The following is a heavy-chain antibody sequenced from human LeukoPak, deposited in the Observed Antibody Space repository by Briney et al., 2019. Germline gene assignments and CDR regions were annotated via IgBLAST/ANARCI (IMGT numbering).Heavy chain of an antibody. D-gene: IGHD3-22*01. Sequence: SVKVSCKASGGTFSSYAISWVRQAPGQGLEWMGRIIPMLGTPDYAQKFQGRITIIADKSTNTASMELSSLRFEDTAVYYCASGGVVTNPWGQYQFDYWGQGTLVTVSS. CDR1: GGTFSSYA. CDR3: ASGGVVTNPWGQYQFDY. J-gene: IGHJ4*02. CDR2: IIPMLGTP. V-gene: IGHV1-69*04.